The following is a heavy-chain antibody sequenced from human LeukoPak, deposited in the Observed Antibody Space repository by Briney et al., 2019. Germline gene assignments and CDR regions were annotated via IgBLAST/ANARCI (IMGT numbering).Heavy chain of an antibody. V-gene: IGHV4-34*01. CDR3: ARGRGVAVAGYYYYYGMDV. Sequence: SETLSLTCAVYGGSFSGYYWSWIRQPPGKGLEWIGEINHRGSTNYNPSLKSRVTISVDTSKNQFSLKLSSVTAADTAVYYCARGRGVAVAGYYYYYGMDVWGQGTTVTVSS. CDR1: GGSFSGYY. D-gene: IGHD6-19*01. J-gene: IGHJ6*02. CDR2: INHRGST.